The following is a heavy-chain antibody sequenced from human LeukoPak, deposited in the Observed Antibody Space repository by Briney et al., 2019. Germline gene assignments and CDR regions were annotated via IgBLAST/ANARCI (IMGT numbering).Heavy chain of an antibody. CDR2: ISAYNGNT. Sequence: ASVKVSCKASGYTFTSYGISWVRQAPGQGLEWMGWISAYNGNTNYAQKLQGRVTMTTDTSTSTAYMEPRSLRSDDTAVYYCARDSPYSGSSYWFDPGGQGTLVTVFS. CDR1: GYTFTSYG. V-gene: IGHV1-18*01. J-gene: IGHJ5*02. CDR3: ARDSPYSGSSYWFDP. D-gene: IGHD1-26*01.